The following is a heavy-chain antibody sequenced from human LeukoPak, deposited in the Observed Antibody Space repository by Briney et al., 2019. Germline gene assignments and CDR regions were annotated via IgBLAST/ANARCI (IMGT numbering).Heavy chain of an antibody. J-gene: IGHJ4*02. CDR2: IRHDGSNK. CDR1: GFIFSNYG. CDR3: AKDRWLQGYFDY. Sequence: GGSLRLSCTTSGFIFSNYGMHWVRQAPGKGLEWVAFIRHDGSNKYYADSVKGRCTISRDNSKKTVYLQMNSLRTEDTAVYYCAKDRWLQGYFDYWGQGTLVTVSS. D-gene: IGHD5-24*01. V-gene: IGHV3-30*02.